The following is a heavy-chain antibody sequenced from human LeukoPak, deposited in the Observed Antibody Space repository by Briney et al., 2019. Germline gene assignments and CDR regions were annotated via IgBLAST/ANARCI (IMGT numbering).Heavy chain of an antibody. CDR3: ARSYCYGSGDYGMDV. J-gene: IGHJ6*02. V-gene: IGHV4-61*02. CDR1: GGSISSGSYY. CDR2: IYTSGST. Sequence: PSETLSLTCTVSGGSISSGSYYWSWIRQPAGKGLEWIGRIYTSGSTNYNPSLKSRVTISVDTSKNQFSLKLSSVTAADTAVYYCARSYCYGSGDYGMDVWGQGTTVTVSS. D-gene: IGHD3-10*01.